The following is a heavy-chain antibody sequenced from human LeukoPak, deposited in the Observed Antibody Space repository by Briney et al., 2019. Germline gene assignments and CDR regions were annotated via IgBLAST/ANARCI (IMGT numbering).Heavy chain of an antibody. J-gene: IGHJ4*02. CDR1: GFTFDDYG. CDR2: ITGSGGST. D-gene: IGHD3-3*01. V-gene: IGHV3-23*01. Sequence: PGGSLRLSCAASGFTFDDYGMSWVRHAPGKGLEWVSGITGSGGSTYYADSVKGRFTISRDNSKNTLYLQMNSLRAEDTAIYYCARDERLLSFLKWGQGTLVTVSS. CDR3: ARDERLLSFLK.